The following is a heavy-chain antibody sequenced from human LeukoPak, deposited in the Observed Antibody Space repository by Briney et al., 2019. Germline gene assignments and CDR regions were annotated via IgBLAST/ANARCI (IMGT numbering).Heavy chain of an antibody. J-gene: IGHJ3*02. CDR2: IYYSGSA. Sequence: PSETLSLTCTVSGYSITNNNWWGWTRQPPGKGLEWIGYIYYSGSAYYNASLKSRVTMSVDSSKNQFSLELSSVTAVDTAVYYCARNQAVAANRGAFDIWGQGTMVTVSS. D-gene: IGHD6-19*01. CDR3: ARNQAVAANRGAFDI. CDR1: GYSITNNNW. V-gene: IGHV4-28*01.